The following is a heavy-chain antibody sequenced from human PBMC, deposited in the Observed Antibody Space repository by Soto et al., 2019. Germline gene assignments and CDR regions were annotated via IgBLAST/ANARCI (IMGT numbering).Heavy chain of an antibody. J-gene: IGHJ4*02. CDR3: AKETYSGPLDY. CDR1: GFTFSSYG. D-gene: IGHD2-15*01. Sequence: QVQLVESGGGVVQPGRSLRLSCAASGFTFSSYGMHWVRQAPGKGLEWVAAISYDGSNKYYVDSVKGRFTISRDNSKNTLYLQMNSLRAEDRAVYYFAKETYSGPLDYWGQGTLVTVSS. V-gene: IGHV3-30*18. CDR2: ISYDGSNK.